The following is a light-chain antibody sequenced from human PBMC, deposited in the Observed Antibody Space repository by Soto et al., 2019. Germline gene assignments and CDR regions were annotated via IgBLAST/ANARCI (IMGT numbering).Light chain of an antibody. CDR1: QSLGSD. CDR3: QQYDDWLRLT. J-gene: IGKJ4*01. V-gene: IGKV3-15*01. CDR2: GAS. Sequence: EIVMTQSPGTLSLSPGDTATLSCRASQSLGSDLAWYQQKPGQAPRLLIFGASARPTGIPARISGSGSGTEFTLTISSLRSEDFAVYFCQQYDDWLRLTFGGGTKVDIK.